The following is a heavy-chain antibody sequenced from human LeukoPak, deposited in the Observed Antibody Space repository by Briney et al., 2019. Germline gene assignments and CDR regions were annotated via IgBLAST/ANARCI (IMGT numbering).Heavy chain of an antibody. V-gene: IGHV3-53*01. Sequence: GGSLRLSCAASGFTVSAIYMSWVRQAPGKGLEWVSVIYSGGNTYYADSVKGRFTISRDHSKNTLYLQMNSLRAEDTAAYYCARDYWSGGFDPWGQGTLVTVSS. CDR2: IYSGGNT. J-gene: IGHJ5*02. CDR3: ARDYWSGGFDP. CDR1: GFTVSAIY. D-gene: IGHD2-8*02.